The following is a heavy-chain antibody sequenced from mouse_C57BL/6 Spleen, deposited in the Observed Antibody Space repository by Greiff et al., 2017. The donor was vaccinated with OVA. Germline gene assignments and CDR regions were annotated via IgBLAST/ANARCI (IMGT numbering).Heavy chain of an antibody. CDR3: ARELGFDY. V-gene: IGHV5-4*01. D-gene: IGHD4-1*01. CDR2: ISDGGSYT. Sequence: EVMLVESGGGLVKPGGSLKLSCAASGFTFSSYAMSWVRQTTEQRLEWVATISDGGSYTYYPDNVKGRFTISRDNAKNNLYLQMSHLKSEDTAMYYCARELGFDYWGQGTTLTVSS. J-gene: IGHJ2*01. CDR1: GFTFSSYA.